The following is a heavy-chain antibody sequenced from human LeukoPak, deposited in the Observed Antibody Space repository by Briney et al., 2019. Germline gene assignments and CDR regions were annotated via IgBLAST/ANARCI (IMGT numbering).Heavy chain of an antibody. J-gene: IGHJ4*02. D-gene: IGHD3-10*01. CDR2: IYYSGST. CDR3: SSGSYYFDY. V-gene: IGHV4-59*01. CDR1: GGSISSYY. Sequence: PSETLSLTCTLSGGSISSYYWSWIRQPPGKGLEWIGYIYYSGSTNYNPSLQSRVTISVETSKNQFYRKLSYVTAADTAVYYCSSGSYYFDYWGQGTLVTVSS.